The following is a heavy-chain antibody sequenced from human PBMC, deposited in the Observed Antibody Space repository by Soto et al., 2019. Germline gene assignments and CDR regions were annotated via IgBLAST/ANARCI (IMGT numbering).Heavy chain of an antibody. CDR1: GDNFSKFA. J-gene: IGHJ5*02. D-gene: IGHD1-26*01. CDR2: IAPIFARA. Sequence: QVQLVKSGAEVKKPGYSVKVSCTAYGDNFSKFAVSWVRQAPGGGLEWLGGIAPIFARATYAPKLEGRVYFTAHEFKSTAYMELHSLKFEDTGVYYCVIDIVVSTRPGGWFEPLGQLTLFTVSS. V-gene: IGHV1-69*01. CDR3: VIDIVVSTRPGGWFEP.